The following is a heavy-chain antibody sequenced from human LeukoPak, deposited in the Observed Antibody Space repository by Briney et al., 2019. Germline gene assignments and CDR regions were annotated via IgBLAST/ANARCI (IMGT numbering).Heavy chain of an antibody. D-gene: IGHD3-22*01. Sequence: QSGGSLRLSCAASGFTFSSYGMHWVRQAPGKGLEWVAVISYDGSNKYYADSVKGRFTISRDNSKNTLYLQMNSLRAEDTAVYYCVKDWHDYYDSSGYGYFDYWGQGTLVTVSS. CDR2: ISYDGSNK. CDR1: GFTFSSYG. J-gene: IGHJ4*02. CDR3: VKDWHDYYDSSGYGYFDY. V-gene: IGHV3-30*18.